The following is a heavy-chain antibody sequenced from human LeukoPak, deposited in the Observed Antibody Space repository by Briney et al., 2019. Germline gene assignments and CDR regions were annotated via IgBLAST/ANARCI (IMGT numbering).Heavy chain of an antibody. D-gene: IGHD3-10*01. Sequence: SETLSLISTVSGGSISSSSYYWGWIRQPPGKGLEWIGSIYYSGSTYYNPSLKSRVTISVDTSKNQFSLKLSSVTAADTAVYYCARRGYYGSGSFDYWGQGTLVTVSS. CDR2: IYYSGST. J-gene: IGHJ4*02. CDR3: ARRGYYGSGSFDY. CDR1: GGSISSSSYY. V-gene: IGHV4-39*01.